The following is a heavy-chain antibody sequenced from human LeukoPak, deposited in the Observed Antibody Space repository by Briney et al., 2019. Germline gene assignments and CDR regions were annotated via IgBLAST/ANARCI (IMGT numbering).Heavy chain of an antibody. CDR2: IYYTGST. J-gene: IGHJ3*02. CDR3: ARDLTDFWSGFDI. Sequence: PSETLSLTCTVSGDSITSNYWSWIRQPPGKGLEWIGYIYYTGSTDYNPSLKSRVSLSVDTSKNKFSLKLSSVTAADTAVYYCARDLTDFWSGFDIWGPGTMVTVSS. D-gene: IGHD3-3*01. V-gene: IGHV4-59*01. CDR1: GDSITSNY.